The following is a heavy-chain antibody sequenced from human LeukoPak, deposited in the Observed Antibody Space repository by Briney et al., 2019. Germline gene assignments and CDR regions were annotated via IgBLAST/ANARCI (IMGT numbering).Heavy chain of an antibody. CDR2: IYYSGST. J-gene: IGHJ4*02. Sequence: PSETLSLTCTVSGGSISSSSYYWGWIRQPPGKGLEWIGSIYYSGSTYYNPSLKSRVTISVDTSKNRFSLKLSSVTAADTAVYYCARHQGYYDYVWGSYTPCYFDYWGQGTLVTVSS. CDR3: ARHQGYYDYVWGSYTPCYFDY. V-gene: IGHV4-39*01. D-gene: IGHD3-16*01. CDR1: GGSISSSSYY.